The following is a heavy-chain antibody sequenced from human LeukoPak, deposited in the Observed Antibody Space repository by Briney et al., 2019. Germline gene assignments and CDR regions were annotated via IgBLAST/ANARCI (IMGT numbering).Heavy chain of an antibody. D-gene: IGHD3-9*01. Sequence: PGGSLRLSCAASGFTFSSYAMSWVRQAPGKGLEWVSAISGSGGSTYYADSVKGRFTISRDNSKNTLYLQMNSLRAEDTAVYYCAKKEFSYYDSLTGSFYYYGMDVWGLGTTVTVSS. CDR3: AKKEFSYYDSLTGSFYYYGMDV. CDR2: ISGSGGST. J-gene: IGHJ6*02. V-gene: IGHV3-23*01. CDR1: GFTFSSYA.